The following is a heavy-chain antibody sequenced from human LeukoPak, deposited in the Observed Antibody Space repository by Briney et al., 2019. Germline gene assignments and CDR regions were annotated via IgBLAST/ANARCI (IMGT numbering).Heavy chain of an antibody. V-gene: IGHV3-30-3*01. Sequence: PGGSLRLSCAASGFTFSSYAMHWVRQAPGKGLEWVAVISYDGSNKYYADPVKGRFTISRDNSKNTLYLQMNSLRAEDTAVYYCARDIEGPLCYWGQGTLVTVSS. CDR3: ARDIEGPLCY. J-gene: IGHJ4*02. CDR2: ISYDGSNK. CDR1: GFTFSSYA. D-gene: IGHD1-26*01.